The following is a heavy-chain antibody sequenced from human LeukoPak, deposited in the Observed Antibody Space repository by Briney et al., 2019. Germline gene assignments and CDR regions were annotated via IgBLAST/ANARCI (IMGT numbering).Heavy chain of an antibody. CDR1: GFTFSSYA. D-gene: IGHD6-13*01. J-gene: IGHJ4*02. CDR2: ISYDRSNK. Sequence: GGSLRLSCAASGFTFSSYAMHWVRQAPGKGLEWVAVISYDRSNKYYADSVKGRFTISRDNSKNTLYLQMNSLRAEDTAVYYCAKDLGYSSSWTFDYWGQGTLVTVSS. V-gene: IGHV3-30-3*01. CDR3: AKDLGYSSSWTFDY.